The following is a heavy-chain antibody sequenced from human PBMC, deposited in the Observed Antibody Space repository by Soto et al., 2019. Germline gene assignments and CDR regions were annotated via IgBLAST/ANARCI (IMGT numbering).Heavy chain of an antibody. CDR3: ARDLRYCSSTSCSNWFDP. D-gene: IGHD2-2*01. CDR1: GGSISSYY. Sequence: PSETLSLTCTVSGGSISSYYWSWIRQPPGKGLEWIGYIYYSGSTNYNPSLKSRVTISVDTSKNQFSLKLSSVTAADTAVYYCARDLRYCSSTSCSNWFDPWGQGTLVTVSS. V-gene: IGHV4-59*01. J-gene: IGHJ5*02. CDR2: IYYSGST.